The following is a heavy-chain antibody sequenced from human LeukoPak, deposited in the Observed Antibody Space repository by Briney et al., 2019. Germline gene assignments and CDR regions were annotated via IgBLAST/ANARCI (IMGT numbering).Heavy chain of an antibody. CDR1: GGSFSGYY. J-gene: IGHJ4*02. Sequence: SETLSLTCAVYGGSFSGYYWSWIRQPPGKGLEWIGEINHSGSTNYNPSLKSRVTISVDTSKNQFSLKLSSVTAADTAVYYCARFSSGWYFDYWGQGTLVTVSS. V-gene: IGHV4-34*01. D-gene: IGHD6-19*01. CDR3: ARFSSGWYFDY. CDR2: INHSGST.